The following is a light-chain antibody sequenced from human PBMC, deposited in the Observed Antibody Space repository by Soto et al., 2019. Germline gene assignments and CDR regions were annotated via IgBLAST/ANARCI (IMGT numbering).Light chain of an antibody. CDR1: SSDVGAYNL. CDR3: CSYAGSTSV. J-gene: IGLJ1*01. Sequence: CARPQAASGSGAAGQWITLSCPGTSSDVGAYNLVSWYQQHPGKAPILLIFEVTQRPSGVSYRFSASKSGNTASLTISGLHAGDEGDYYCCSYAGSTSVFGTGTKVTVL. CDR2: EVT. V-gene: IGLV2-23*02.